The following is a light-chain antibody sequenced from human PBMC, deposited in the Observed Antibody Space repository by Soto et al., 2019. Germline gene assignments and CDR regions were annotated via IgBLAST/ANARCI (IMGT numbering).Light chain of an antibody. Sequence: DIQMPQSPSTLSASVGDRVTITCRASQSISSWLAWYQQKPGKAPKLLIYDASSLESGVPSRFSGSGSGTEFTLTISSLQPDDFATYYCQQYNSYPPRTFGQGTKVDIK. J-gene: IGKJ1*01. V-gene: IGKV1-5*01. CDR2: DAS. CDR1: QSISSW. CDR3: QQYNSYPPRT.